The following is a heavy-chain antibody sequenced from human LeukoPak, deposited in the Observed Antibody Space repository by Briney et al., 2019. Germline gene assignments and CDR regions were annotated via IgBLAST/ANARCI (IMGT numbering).Heavy chain of an antibody. CDR2: IKQDGSEK. D-gene: IGHD2-2*01. CDR1: GFTFSSYW. CDR3: ARPDCSSTSCYPNDY. V-gene: IGHV3-7*01. Sequence: GGSPRLSCAASGFTFSSYWMSWVRQAPGRGLEWVANIKQDGSEKYYVDSVKGRFTISRDNAKNSLYLQMNSLRAEDTAVYYCARPDCSSTSCYPNDYWGQGTLVTVSS. J-gene: IGHJ4*02.